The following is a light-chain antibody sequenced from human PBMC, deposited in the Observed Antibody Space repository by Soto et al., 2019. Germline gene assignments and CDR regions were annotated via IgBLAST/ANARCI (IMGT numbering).Light chain of an antibody. CDR1: SSDVGGYNY. CDR2: EVS. V-gene: IGLV2-8*01. CDR3: SSYAGSNNLNV. J-gene: IGLJ1*01. Sequence: QSVLTQPPSASGSPGQSVTISCTGTSSDVGGYNYVSWYQQHPGKAPKLMIYEVSKRPSGVPDRFSGSKSGNTASLTVSGLQAEDEADYYCSSYAGSNNLNVFGTGTKVTAL.